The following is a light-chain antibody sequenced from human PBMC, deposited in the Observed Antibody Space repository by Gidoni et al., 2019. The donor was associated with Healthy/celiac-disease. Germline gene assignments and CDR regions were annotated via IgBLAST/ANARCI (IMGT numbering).Light chain of an antibody. CDR1: QSVSSSY. J-gene: IGKJ2*01. V-gene: IGKV3-20*01. CDR2: GAS. Sequence: EIVLTPSPGTLSLSLGERATLSCSASQSVSSSYLAWYQQQPGQAPRLLIYGASSRATGIPDRCCGSGSGTDFTLTISRLEPEDFAVYYCQQYGSSPPYTFGQGTKLEIK. CDR3: QQYGSSPPYT.